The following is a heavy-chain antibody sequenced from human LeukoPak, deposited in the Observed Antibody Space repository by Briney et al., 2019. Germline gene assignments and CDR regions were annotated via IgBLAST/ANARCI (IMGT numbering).Heavy chain of an antibody. D-gene: IGHD1-1*01. CDR3: ARERPTTTAFDY. Sequence: GGSLRLSCAASGFTFSTYSMNWVRQAPGKGLEWVSYISGSSSNIYYPDSVKGRFTISRDNAKNSLFLQMNSMRAEDAAVYYCARERPTTTAFDYWGQGTLVTVSS. J-gene: IGHJ4*02. CDR2: ISGSSSNI. CDR1: GFTFSTYS. V-gene: IGHV3-21*01.